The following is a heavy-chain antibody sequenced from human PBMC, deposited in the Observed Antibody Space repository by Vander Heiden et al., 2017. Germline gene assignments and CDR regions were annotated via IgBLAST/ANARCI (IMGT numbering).Heavy chain of an antibody. V-gene: IGHV3-73*02. CDR2: IRRKANNYAT. D-gene: IGHD3-3*01. Sequence: EGQLLESGGGLVQPGGSLKLSCAASGFTFSGATMHWVRQASGKGREGVGRIRRKANNYATAYAASVKGRFTISRDDSKNTAYLQMNSLKTEDTAVYYCTSHYDFWSGYFKHWGQGTLVTVS. J-gene: IGHJ4*02. CDR3: TSHYDFWSGYFKH. CDR1: GFTFSGAT.